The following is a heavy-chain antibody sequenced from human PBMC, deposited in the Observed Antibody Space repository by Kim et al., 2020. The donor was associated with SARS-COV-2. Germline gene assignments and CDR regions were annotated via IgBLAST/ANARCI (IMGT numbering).Heavy chain of an antibody. V-gene: IGHV3-23*02. CDR3: ARRSSTYSSARRIAFDS. J-gene: IGHJ4*02. D-gene: IGHD6-25*01. Sequence: SGEGRFSISRDVSKNTLYLQLNSLRAEDTAVYYCARRSSTYSSARRIAFDSWGQGTLVTVSS.